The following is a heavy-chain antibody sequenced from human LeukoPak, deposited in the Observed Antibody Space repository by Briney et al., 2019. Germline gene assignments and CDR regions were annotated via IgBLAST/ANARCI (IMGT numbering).Heavy chain of an antibody. J-gene: IGHJ4*02. CDR3: ARDTQWVCSCYFDY. Sequence: GGSLRLSCAASGFTFSYYGLHWVRQAPGKGLEWVAFKQNDGSTTFYADSVKGRFTISRDNSKNTLYLQMNSLRAEDTAVYYCARDTQWVCSCYFDYWGQGTRVSVS. D-gene: IGHD6-19*01. CDR1: GFTFSYYG. CDR2: KQNDGSTT. V-gene: IGHV3-30*02.